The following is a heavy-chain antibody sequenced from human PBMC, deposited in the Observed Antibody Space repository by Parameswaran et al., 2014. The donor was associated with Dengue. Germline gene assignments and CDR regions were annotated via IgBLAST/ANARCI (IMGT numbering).Heavy chain of an antibody. Sequence: VRQAPGKGLEWVAFIRYDGSNKYYADSVKGRFTISRDNSKNTLYLQMNSLRAEDTAVYYCAKAVSGFLPYYFDYWGQGTLVTVSS. CDR3: AKAVSGFLPYYFDY. J-gene: IGHJ4*02. CDR2: IRYDGSNK. D-gene: IGHD6-19*01. V-gene: IGHV3-30*02.